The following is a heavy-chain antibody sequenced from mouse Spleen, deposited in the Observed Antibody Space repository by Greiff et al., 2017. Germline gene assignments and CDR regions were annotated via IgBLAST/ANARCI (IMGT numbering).Heavy chain of an antibody. D-gene: IGHD2-3*01. CDR3: AKDGYPTSYAMDY. CDR2: INPSSGYT. J-gene: IGHJ4*01. CDR1: GYTFTSYW. Sequence: QVQLQQSGAELAKPGASVKLSCKASGYTFTSYWMHWVKQRPGQGLEWIGYINPSSGYTKYNQKFKDKATLTADKSSSTAYMQLSSLTYEDSAVYYCAKDGYPTSYAMDYWGQGTSVTVSS. V-gene: IGHV1-7*01.